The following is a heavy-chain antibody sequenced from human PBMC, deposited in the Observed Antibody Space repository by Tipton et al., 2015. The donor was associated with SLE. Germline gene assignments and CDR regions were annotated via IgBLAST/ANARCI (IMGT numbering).Heavy chain of an antibody. CDR3: ARGVGSGSPLDY. V-gene: IGHV4-59*01. J-gene: IGHJ4*02. CDR1: GGSISSYY. D-gene: IGHD1-26*01. CDR2: IYYSGST. Sequence: TLSLTCTVSGGSISSYYWSWIRQPPGKGLEWIGYIYYSGSTNYNPSLKSRVTISVDTSKNQFSLKLSSVTAADTAGYYCARGVGSGSPLDYGGQGALVTVSS.